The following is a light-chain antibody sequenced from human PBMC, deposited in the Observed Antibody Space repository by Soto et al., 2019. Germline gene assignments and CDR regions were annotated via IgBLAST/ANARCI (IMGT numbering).Light chain of an antibody. Sequence: QSVLTQSPSVSGAPRQRVTISCSGNSSNLGNNEVSWYQQLPGKAPTLLIHYDDMLPSGVSDRFSGSKSGTSATLAISGLQSEDEADYYCAAWDYGLGGHVFGTETQLTVL. CDR1: SSNLGNNE. J-gene: IGLJ1*01. CDR2: YDD. V-gene: IGLV1-36*01. CDR3: AAWDYGLGGHV.